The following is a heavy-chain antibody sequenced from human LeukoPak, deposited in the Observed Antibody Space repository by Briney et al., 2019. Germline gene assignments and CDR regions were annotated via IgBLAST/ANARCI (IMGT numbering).Heavy chain of an antibody. V-gene: IGHV4-59*08. CDR1: GGSISSYY. D-gene: IGHD3-3*01. Sequence: PSETLSLTCTVSGGSISSYYWSWIRQPPGKGLEWIGYIYYSGSTNYNPSLKSRVTISVDTSKNQFSLKLSSVTAADTAVYYCARLYGDPTYYDFWSGYYPELYYFDYWGQGTLVTVSS. J-gene: IGHJ4*02. CDR2: IYYSGST. CDR3: ARLYGDPTYYDFWSGYYPELYYFDY.